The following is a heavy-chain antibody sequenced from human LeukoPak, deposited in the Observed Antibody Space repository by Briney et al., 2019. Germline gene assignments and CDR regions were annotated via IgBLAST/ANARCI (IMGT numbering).Heavy chain of an antibody. CDR3: ARDGVYYYDSSGYYFDY. D-gene: IGHD3-22*01. CDR1: GFTFSSCS. J-gene: IGHJ4*02. Sequence: GGSLRLSCAASGFTFSSCSMNWVRQAPGRGLEWVSSISSSSSYIYYADSVKGRFTISRDNAKNSLYLQMNSLRAEDTAVYYCARDGVYYYDSSGYYFDYWGQGTLVTVSS. V-gene: IGHV3-21*01. CDR2: ISSSSSYI.